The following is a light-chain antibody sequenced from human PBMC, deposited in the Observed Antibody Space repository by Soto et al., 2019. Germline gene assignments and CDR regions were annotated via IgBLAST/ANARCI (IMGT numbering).Light chain of an antibody. Sequence: DIQMTQSPSTLSASVGDRVTITCRASQSISSWLAWYQQKPGKAPKLLIYKASSLESGVPSRFSGSGSGTEFPLTISSLQPDDFATYYCQQYNSYWSFGQGTKVGIQ. CDR3: QQYNSYWS. CDR1: QSISSW. CDR2: KAS. V-gene: IGKV1-5*03. J-gene: IGKJ1*01.